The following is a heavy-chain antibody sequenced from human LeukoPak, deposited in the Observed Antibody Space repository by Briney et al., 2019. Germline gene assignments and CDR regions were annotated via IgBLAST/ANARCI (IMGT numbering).Heavy chain of an antibody. D-gene: IGHD3-10*01. CDR1: GYTLTELS. Sequence: GASVKVSCKVSGYTLTELSMHWVRQAPGKGLEWMGGFDPEDGETIYAQKFQGRVTMTEDTSTDTAYMELSSLRSEDTAVYYCATGSITMVRGVIYSWGQGTLVTVSS. CDR3: ATGSITMVRGVIYS. J-gene: IGHJ4*02. V-gene: IGHV1-24*01. CDR2: FDPEDGET.